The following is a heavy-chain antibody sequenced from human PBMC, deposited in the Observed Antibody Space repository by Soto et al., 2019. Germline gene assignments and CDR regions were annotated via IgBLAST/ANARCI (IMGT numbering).Heavy chain of an antibody. CDR2: IWSDGSNK. Sequence: QVQLVESGVGVVQPGRSLRLSCAASGFTFSSYGMHWVRPAPGKGLEWVAVIWSDGSNKYYADSVKGRFTISRDNSKNTLYLQMNSLRADDTAVYSCARDYLVVPHRVIDYWGQGTLVTVSS. J-gene: IGHJ4*02. V-gene: IGHV3-33*01. CDR1: GFTFSSYG. D-gene: IGHD2-2*01. CDR3: ARDYLVVPHRVIDY.